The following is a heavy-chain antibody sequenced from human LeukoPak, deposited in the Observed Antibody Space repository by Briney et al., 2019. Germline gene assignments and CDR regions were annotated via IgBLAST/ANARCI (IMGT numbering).Heavy chain of an antibody. J-gene: IGHJ3*02. CDR3: ARRVSGGNYEGAFDI. V-gene: IGHV5-10-1*01. CDR2: IDPSDSYT. CDR1: GFSFTNYW. Sequence: GESLKISCKGSGFSFTNYWINCVRQMPGKGLEWMGRIDPSDSYTNYSPSFQGHVTISADKSISTAYLQWGSLKASDTAMYYCARRVSGGNYEGAFDIWGQGTMVTVSS. D-gene: IGHD4/OR15-4a*01.